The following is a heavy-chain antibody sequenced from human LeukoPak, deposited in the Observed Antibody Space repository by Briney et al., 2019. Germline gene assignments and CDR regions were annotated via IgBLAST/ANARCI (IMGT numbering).Heavy chain of an antibody. CDR3: AMELRFLEWLPNDAFDI. Sequence: GGSLRLSCAASGFTFSSYSMNWVRQAPGKGLEWVSYISSSSSTIYYADSVKGRFSISRDNAKNSLYLQMNSLRAEDTAVYYCAMELRFLEWLPNDAFDIWGQGTMVTVSS. V-gene: IGHV3-48*01. CDR1: GFTFSSYS. J-gene: IGHJ3*02. CDR2: ISSSSSTI. D-gene: IGHD3-3*01.